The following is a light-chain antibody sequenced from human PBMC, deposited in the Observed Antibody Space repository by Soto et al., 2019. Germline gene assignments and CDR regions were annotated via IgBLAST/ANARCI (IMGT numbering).Light chain of an antibody. CDR2: GAS. Sequence: ESVLTQSPGTLSLSPGERATLSCRASQSVSSTFLAWYQQKPGQAPSLLIYGASTRAAGIPDRFSGSGSGTDFTLTISRLEPEDFAVYYCQQYGTSSFTFGQGTKLEIK. J-gene: IGKJ2*01. CDR3: QQYGTSSFT. V-gene: IGKV3-20*01. CDR1: QSVSSTF.